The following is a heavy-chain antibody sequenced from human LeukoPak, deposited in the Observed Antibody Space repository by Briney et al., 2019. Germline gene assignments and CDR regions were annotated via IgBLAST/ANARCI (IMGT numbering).Heavy chain of an antibody. D-gene: IGHD5-12*01. Sequence: ASVKVSCKASGYTFTSYYMHWVRQAPGQGLEWMGLINPSGGSTSYAQKFQGRVTMTRDTSTSTVYMELSSLRSEDTAVYYCAREGGIILRGHSGYDGEYWFDPWGEGTLVTVSS. CDR1: GYTFTSYY. J-gene: IGHJ5*02. CDR2: INPSGGST. V-gene: IGHV1-46*01. CDR3: AREGGIILRGHSGYDGEYWFDP.